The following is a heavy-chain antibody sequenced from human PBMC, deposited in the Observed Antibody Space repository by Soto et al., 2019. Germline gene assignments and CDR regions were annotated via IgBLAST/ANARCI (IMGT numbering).Heavy chain of an antibody. D-gene: IGHD5-18*01. J-gene: IGHJ6*02. Sequence: HPGGSLRLSCAASGFTFSSYAMSWVRQAPGKGLEWVSAISGSGGSTYYADSVKGRFTISRDNSKNTLYLQMNSLRAEDTAVYYCAKIAKYQLWYGAYYYYGMDVWGQGTTVTVSS. CDR2: ISGSGGST. CDR1: GFTFSSYA. CDR3: AKIAKYQLWYGAYYYYGMDV. V-gene: IGHV3-23*01.